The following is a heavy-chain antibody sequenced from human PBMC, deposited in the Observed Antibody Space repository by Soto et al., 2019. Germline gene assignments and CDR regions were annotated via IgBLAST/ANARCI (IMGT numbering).Heavy chain of an antibody. D-gene: IGHD2-2*01. CDR1: GFTFDDYA. Sequence: EVQLVESGGGLVQPGRSLRLSCGASGFTFDDYAMHWVRQAPGKGLERVSRISWNSGNIGYADSVKGRFIISRDNAKNSLYLQMNSPRPEDTAVYYCAKGSSTTNFSYFDYWGQGTLVTVSS. CDR3: AKGSSTTNFSYFDY. J-gene: IGHJ4*02. V-gene: IGHV3-9*01. CDR2: ISWNSGNI.